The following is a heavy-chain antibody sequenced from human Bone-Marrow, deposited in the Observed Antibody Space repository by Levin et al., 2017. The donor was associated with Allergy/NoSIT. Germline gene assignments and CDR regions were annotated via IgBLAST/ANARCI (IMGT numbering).Heavy chain of an antibody. Sequence: GLDWIGRIYSSGSTYYNASLRSRVTISIDTSKNQFTLTLNSVTAADTAVYYCARGQEKTGRYWYFDVWGRGTLVTVSS. D-gene: IGHD1-1*01. V-gene: IGHV4-4*07. CDR3: ARGQEKTGRYWYFDV. CDR2: IYSSGST. J-gene: IGHJ2*01.